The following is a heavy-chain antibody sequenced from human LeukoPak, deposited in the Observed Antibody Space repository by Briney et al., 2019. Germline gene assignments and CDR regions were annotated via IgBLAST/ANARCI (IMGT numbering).Heavy chain of an antibody. CDR3: AKDSLADIDY. Sequence: PGRSLRLSCAASGFIFSTYGMYWVRQAPGKGLEWVAFIRHDGSIKNYADSVKGRSTISRENSKNTLYLQMNSLRAEDAAVYYCAKDSLADIDYWGQGTLVTVSS. J-gene: IGHJ4*02. CDR1: GFIFSTYG. V-gene: IGHV3-30*02. CDR2: IRHDGSIK. D-gene: IGHD3-16*01.